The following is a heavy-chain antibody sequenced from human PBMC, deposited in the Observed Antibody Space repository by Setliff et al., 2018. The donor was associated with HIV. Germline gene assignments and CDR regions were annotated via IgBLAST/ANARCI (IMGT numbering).Heavy chain of an antibody. Sequence: SETLSLTCTVSGGSASNSRYYWAWIRQPPGKGLDNIGSIHYNEKTYYNPSLKSRCTISIDTSKNQSSLSLTSVTAADTAVYYCARGSWKDGAHGYFFDYWGQGTLVTVSS. CDR2: IHYNEKT. CDR1: GGSASNSRYY. CDR3: ARGSWKDGAHGYFFDY. D-gene: IGHD1-1*01. J-gene: IGHJ4*02. V-gene: IGHV4-39*07.